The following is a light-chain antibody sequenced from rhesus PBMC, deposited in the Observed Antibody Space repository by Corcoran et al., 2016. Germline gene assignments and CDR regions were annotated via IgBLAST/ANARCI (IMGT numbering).Light chain of an antibody. CDR3: QHGYGTPYS. V-gene: IGKV1-74*01. CDR2: KSS. CDR1: ENVNNY. J-gene: IGKJ2*01. Sequence: DIQMTQSPSSLSASVGDRVTITCRASENVNNYLNWYQQKPGKAPKLLIDKSSTLQNGVPSRFSGSESGTDYTFTISSLQPEYVATYYCQHGYGTPYSVGQGTKVEIK.